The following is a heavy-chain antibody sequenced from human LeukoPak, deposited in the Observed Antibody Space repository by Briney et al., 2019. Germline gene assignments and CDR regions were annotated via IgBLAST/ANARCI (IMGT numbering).Heavy chain of an antibody. Sequence: SETLSLICTVSSGSISSYYWTWIRQPAGKGLEWIGRIYVSGRTNYSPSLKSRVTMSVDTSKNQFSLKLSSMTAADTAIYYCARGRLAGTWFDPWGQGILVTVSS. V-gene: IGHV4-4*07. CDR1: SGSISSYY. D-gene: IGHD6-13*01. J-gene: IGHJ5*02. CDR2: IYVSGRT. CDR3: ARGRLAGTWFDP.